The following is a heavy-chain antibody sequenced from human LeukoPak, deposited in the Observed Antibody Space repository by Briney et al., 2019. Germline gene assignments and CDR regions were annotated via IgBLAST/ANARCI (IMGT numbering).Heavy chain of an antibody. Sequence: SETLSLTCTVSGGSISSYYWSWIRQPAGKGLEWIGRIYTSGSTNYNPSLKSRVTMSVDTSKNQFSLKLSSVTAADTAVYYCARGPWVPGSYQLLDKNWFDPWGQGTLVTVSS. CDR1: GGSISSYY. CDR3: ARGPWVPGSYQLLDKNWFDP. CDR2: IYTSGST. D-gene: IGHD2-2*01. J-gene: IGHJ5*02. V-gene: IGHV4-4*07.